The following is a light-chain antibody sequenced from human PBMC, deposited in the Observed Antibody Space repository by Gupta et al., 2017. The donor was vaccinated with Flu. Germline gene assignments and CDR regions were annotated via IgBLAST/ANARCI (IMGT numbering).Light chain of an antibody. Sequence: DIQMTQSPSSLSAFVGDRVTITCRASQSIGSYLSWYQQRSGKAPSLLIYSASALQGGVPSRFSGAGSGTDFTLTITGLQPEEFATYYCRQTHSPPRTFGRGTMMEIE. CDR1: QSIGSY. CDR2: SAS. J-gene: IGKJ2*01. CDR3: RQTHSPPRT. V-gene: IGKV1-39*01.